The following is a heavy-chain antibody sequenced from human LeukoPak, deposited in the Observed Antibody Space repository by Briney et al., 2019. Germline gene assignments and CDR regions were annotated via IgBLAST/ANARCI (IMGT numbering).Heavy chain of an antibody. CDR2: ISYDGSNK. D-gene: IGHD3/OR15-3a*01. CDR1: GFTFSSYG. Sequence: PGGSLRLSCAASGFTFSSYGMHWVRQAPGKGLEWVAVISYDGSNKYYADSVKGRFTISRDNSKNTLYLQMNSLRAEDTAVYYCAKVRGWTGNNGRDVGGQGTRVTVSS. CDR3: AKVRGWTGNNGRDV. V-gene: IGHV3-30*18. J-gene: IGHJ6*02.